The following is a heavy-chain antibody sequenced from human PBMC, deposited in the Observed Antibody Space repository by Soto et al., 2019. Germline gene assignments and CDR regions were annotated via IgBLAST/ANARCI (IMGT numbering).Heavy chain of an antibody. CDR1: GGSISSGGYY. CDR3: ARDLYYYDSSGYYGVPAFDI. V-gene: IGHV4-31*03. J-gene: IGHJ3*02. D-gene: IGHD3-22*01. CDR2: IYYSGST. Sequence: SETLSLTCTVSGGSISSGGYYWSWIRQHPGKGLEWIGYIYYSGSTYYNPSLKSRVTISVDTSKNQFSLKLSSVTAADTAVYYCARDLYYYDSSGYYGVPAFDIWGQGTMVTVSS.